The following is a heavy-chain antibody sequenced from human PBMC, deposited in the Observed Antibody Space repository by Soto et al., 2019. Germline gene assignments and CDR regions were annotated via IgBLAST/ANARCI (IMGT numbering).Heavy chain of an antibody. CDR1: GGSISSSNW. D-gene: IGHD2-15*01. CDR2: IYHSGST. CDR3: ARVLGSSGYDCYYGLDG. V-gene: IGHV4-4*02. Sequence: SETLSLTCAVSGGSISSSNWWSWVRQPPGKGLEWIGEIYHSGSTNYNPSLKSRVTISVDKSKNQFSLKLSSVTAADTAVYYCARVLGSSGYDCYYGLDGWGQGTTVTVSS. J-gene: IGHJ6*02.